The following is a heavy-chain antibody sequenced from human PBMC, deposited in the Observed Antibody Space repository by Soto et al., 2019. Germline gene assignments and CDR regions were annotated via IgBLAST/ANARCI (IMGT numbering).Heavy chain of an antibody. CDR3: ARASRSSSAADY. CDR2: IYDSENA. J-gene: IGHJ4*02. V-gene: IGHV4-31*03. D-gene: IGHD6-6*01. Sequence: QVQLQESGPGLVKPSQTLSLTCSVSGESISSGGYYWSWIRHHPGKGLEWIGYIYDSENAYYNPSLKSRVTISMHTSQNHCAMRLSSVTAAHTAVYYCARASRSSSAADYWGQGTLATVSS. CDR1: GESISSGGYY.